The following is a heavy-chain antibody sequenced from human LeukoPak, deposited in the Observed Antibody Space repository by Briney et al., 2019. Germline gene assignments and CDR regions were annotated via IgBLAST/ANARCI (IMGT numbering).Heavy chain of an antibody. Sequence: PGRSLRLSCAASGFTFSSYAMHWVRQAPGKGLEWVANIKQDGSEKYYVDSVKGRFTISRDNAKNSLYLQMNSLRAEDTAVYYCARVGWLLPDYWGQGTLVTVSS. CDR1: GFTFSSYA. J-gene: IGHJ4*02. D-gene: IGHD3-22*01. V-gene: IGHV3-7*01. CDR2: IKQDGSEK. CDR3: ARVGWLLPDY.